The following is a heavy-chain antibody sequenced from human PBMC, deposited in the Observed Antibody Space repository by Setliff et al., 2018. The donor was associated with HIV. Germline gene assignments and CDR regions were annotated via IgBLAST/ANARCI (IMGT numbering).Heavy chain of an antibody. CDR1: GGSISSTNW. J-gene: IGHJ3*02. Sequence: SETLSLTCAVSGGSISSTNWWSWVRQPPGKGLEWIGEIYHSGSTNYNPSLKSRVTISVDTSKNQFSLKLRSVTAADTAMYYCARGLGFSSFWDDAFDIWGQGTMVTVSS. CDR2: IYHSGST. D-gene: IGHD6-13*01. CDR3: ARGLGFSSFWDDAFDI. V-gene: IGHV4-4*02.